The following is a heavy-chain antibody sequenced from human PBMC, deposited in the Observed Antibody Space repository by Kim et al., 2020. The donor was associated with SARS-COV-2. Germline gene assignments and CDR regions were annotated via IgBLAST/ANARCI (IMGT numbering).Heavy chain of an antibody. D-gene: IGHD3-22*01. CDR1: GFTFSSYA. V-gene: IGHV3-30-3*01. CDR3: ARSYYDSSGYYSPIGY. Sequence: GGSLRLSCAASGFTFSSYAMHWVRQAPGKGLEWVAVISYDGSNKYYADSVKGRFTISRDNSKNTLYLQMNSLRAEDTAVYYCARSYYDSSGYYSPIGYWGQGTLVTVSS. CDR2: ISYDGSNK. J-gene: IGHJ4*02.